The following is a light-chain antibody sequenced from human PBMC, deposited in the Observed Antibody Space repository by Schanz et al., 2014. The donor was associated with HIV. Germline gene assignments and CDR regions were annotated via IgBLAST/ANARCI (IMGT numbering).Light chain of an antibody. CDR1: QSISTY. V-gene: IGKV1-39*01. CDR2: GAS. Sequence: DIQMTQSPSTLSASVGDRITITCRASQSISTYVNWYQQKPGKAPKLLIFGASSLQSGVPSRFSGSGSGTDFTLTISSLHPEDFATYYCQQYSYFSTFGQGTRLDIK. CDR3: QQYSYFST. J-gene: IGKJ5*01.